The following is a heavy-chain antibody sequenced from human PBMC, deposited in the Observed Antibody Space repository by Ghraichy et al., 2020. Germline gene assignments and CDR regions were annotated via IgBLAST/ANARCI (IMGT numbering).Heavy chain of an antibody. CDR2: IYYSGNT. J-gene: IGHJ6*02. CDR3: ARERVIWSGYHRGMDV. D-gene: IGHD3-3*01. CDR1: GGSISGGDYY. V-gene: IGHV4-30-4*01. Sequence: SETLSLTCTVSGGSISGGDYYWSWIRQPPGKGLEWIGYIYYSGNTYSNPSLKSRLTISVDTSKSQFYLRLNSVTAADTAVYYCARERVIWSGYHRGMDVWGQGTTVTVSS.